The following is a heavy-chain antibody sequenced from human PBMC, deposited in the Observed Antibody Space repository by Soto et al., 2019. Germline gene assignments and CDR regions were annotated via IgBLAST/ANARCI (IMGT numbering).Heavy chain of an antibody. CDR3: ARGSGFLIVR. CDR2: IKEDGSEK. Sequence: PGGSLRLSCAASGFIFSGFWMNWVRQAPGKGLEWVAIIKEDGSEKYYVDSVKGRFTISRDNADNSLYLQMDSLRVEDTAVYYCARGSGFLIVRWGQATQVTVFS. CDR1: GFIFSGFW. D-gene: IGHD6-25*01. J-gene: IGHJ4*02. V-gene: IGHV3-7*01.